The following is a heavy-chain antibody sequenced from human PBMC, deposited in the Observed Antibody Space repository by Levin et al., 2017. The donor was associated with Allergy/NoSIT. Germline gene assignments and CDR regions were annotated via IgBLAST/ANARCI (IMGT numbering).Heavy chain of an antibody. V-gene: IGHV3-7*04. CDR1: GFPFSSYW. CDR2: IKQDGSEK. CDR3: ARANWGYFDY. Sequence: LSLTCAASGFPFSSYWMSWVRQAPGKGLEWVANIKQDGSEKYYVDSVKGRFTISRDNAKNSLYLQMNSLRAEDTAVYYCARANWGYFDYWGQGTLVTVSS. J-gene: IGHJ4*02. D-gene: IGHD7-27*01.